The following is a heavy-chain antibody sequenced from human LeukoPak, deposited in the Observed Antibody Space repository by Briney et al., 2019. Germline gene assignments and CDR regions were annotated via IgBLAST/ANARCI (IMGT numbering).Heavy chain of an antibody. CDR3: AKTPYTSGWLDAFDI. Sequence: PGRSLRLSCAASGFTFSCYGMHWVRQAPGKGLEWVAVISSDGSNKYYADSVKGRFTISRDNSKNTLYLQMSSLRAEDTAMYYCAKTPYTSGWLDAFDIWGQGTMVTVSS. V-gene: IGHV3-30*18. J-gene: IGHJ3*02. D-gene: IGHD6-19*01. CDR2: ISSDGSNK. CDR1: GFTFSCYG.